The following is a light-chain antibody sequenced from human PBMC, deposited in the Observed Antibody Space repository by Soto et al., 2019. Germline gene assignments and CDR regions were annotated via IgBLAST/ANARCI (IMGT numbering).Light chain of an antibody. CDR1: QTISSW. CDR2: KAS. V-gene: IGKV1-5*03. Sequence: DIQMTQSPSTLSGSVGDRVTITCRASQTISSWLAWHHQKPGKAPKLLIYKASTLKSGVPSRFSGSGSGTEFTLTISSLQPDDFATYYCQHYNSYSEAFGQGSKVDIK. CDR3: QHYNSYSEA. J-gene: IGKJ1*01.